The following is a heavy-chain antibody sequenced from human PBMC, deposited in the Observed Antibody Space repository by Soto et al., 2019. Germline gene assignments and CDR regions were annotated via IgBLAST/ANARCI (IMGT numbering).Heavy chain of an antibody. CDR1: GGTFSSYA. Sequence: QVQLVQSGAEVKKPGSSVKVSCKASGGTFSSYAISWVRQAPGQGLEWMGGIIPIFGTANYAQKFQGRVTITANKPRSTAQMELGSLGSGDPAVFYGAREACSGGGCYRGGYGREVWGQGTRVTVP. V-gene: IGHV1-69*06. CDR3: AREACSGGGCYRGGYGREV. J-gene: IGHJ6*02. CDR2: IIPIFGTA. D-gene: IGHD2-15*01.